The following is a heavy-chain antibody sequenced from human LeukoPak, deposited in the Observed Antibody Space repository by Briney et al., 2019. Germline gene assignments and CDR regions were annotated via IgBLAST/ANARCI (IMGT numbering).Heavy chain of an antibody. Sequence: PGGSLRLSCAASGFTFSNAWMSWVRQAPGKGLEWVGRIKSKTYGGTTDYAAPVKGRFTISRDDSKNTLYLQMNSLKTEDTAVYYCTTAIAEGRKYYYDSSGYRDAFDIWGQGTMVTVSS. D-gene: IGHD3-22*01. CDR3: TTAIAEGRKYYYDSSGYRDAFDI. CDR2: IKSKTYGGTT. V-gene: IGHV3-15*01. CDR1: GFTFSNAW. J-gene: IGHJ3*02.